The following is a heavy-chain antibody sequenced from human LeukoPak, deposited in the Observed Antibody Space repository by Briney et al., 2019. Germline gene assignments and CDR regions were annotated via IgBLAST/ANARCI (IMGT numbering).Heavy chain of an antibody. CDR2: IVVGSGNT. J-gene: IGHJ3*02. Sequence: SVKVSCKASGFTFTSSAVQWVRQARGQRLEWIGWIVVGSGNTNYAQKFQERVTITRDMSTSTAYMELSSLRSEDTAVYYCAADKTVTTEWLAFDIWGQGTMVTVSS. D-gene: IGHD4-17*01. V-gene: IGHV1-58*01. CDR1: GFTFTSSA. CDR3: AADKTVTTEWLAFDI.